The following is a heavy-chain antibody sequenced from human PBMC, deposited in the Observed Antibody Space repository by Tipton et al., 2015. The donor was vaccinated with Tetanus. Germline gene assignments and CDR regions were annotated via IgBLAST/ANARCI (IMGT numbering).Heavy chain of an antibody. D-gene: IGHD2-15*01. CDR1: GFIFSSYG. J-gene: IGHJ4*02. CDR3: AREADCSGGSCFAGDFDN. Sequence: SGFIFSSYGIHWVRQAPGKGLEWVAVSWYDGTDKYYADSVKGRFTISRDNSKNTLYLQMNSLRAEDTAVYYCAREADCSGGSCFAGDFDNWGQGTQVTVSS. CDR2: SWYDGTDK. V-gene: IGHV3-33*01.